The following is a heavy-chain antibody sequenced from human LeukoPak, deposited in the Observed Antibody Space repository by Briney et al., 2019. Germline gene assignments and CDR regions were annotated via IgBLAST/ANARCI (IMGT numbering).Heavy chain of an antibody. V-gene: IGHV4-59*01. CDR1: GGSIRNYY. J-gene: IGHJ6*02. Sequence: PSETLSLTCTVSGGSIRNYYWGWIRQPPGKGPEWIGYISHSGSTNYNPSLKSRVTMSVDTSKNQFSVKLSSVTAADTAVYYCARDREITKPYYYGMDVWGQGTTVTVSS. CDR2: ISHSGST. D-gene: IGHD3-3*01. CDR3: ARDREITKPYYYGMDV.